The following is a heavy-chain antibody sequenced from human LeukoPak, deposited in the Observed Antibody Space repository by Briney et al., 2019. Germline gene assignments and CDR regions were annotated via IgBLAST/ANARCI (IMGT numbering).Heavy chain of an antibody. CDR1: GYSFTSYW. J-gene: IGHJ2*01. Sequence: GESLKISCKGSGYSFTSYWIGWVRQMPGKGLEWMGIIYPEDSDTRYSPSVQGHVTISVDRSISTAYLQWYSLKVSDTGIYYCARRSVAGDWNFGLWGPGTLVTVSS. V-gene: IGHV5-51*01. CDR3: ARRSVAGDWNFGL. CDR2: IYPEDSDT. D-gene: IGHD6-19*01.